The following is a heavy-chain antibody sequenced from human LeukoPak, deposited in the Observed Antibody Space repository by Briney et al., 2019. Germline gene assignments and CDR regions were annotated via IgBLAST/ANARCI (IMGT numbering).Heavy chain of an antibody. D-gene: IGHD3-22*01. Sequence: SETLSLTCAVYGGSFSGYYWSWIRQPPGKGLEWIGEINHSGSTNYNPPLKSRVTISVDTSKNQFSLKLSSVTAADTGVYYCARGQGVTLIKVGKNWFDPWSQGTPVIVSP. V-gene: IGHV4-34*01. J-gene: IGHJ5*02. CDR3: ARGQGVTLIKVGKNWFDP. CDR1: GGSFSGYY. CDR2: INHSGST.